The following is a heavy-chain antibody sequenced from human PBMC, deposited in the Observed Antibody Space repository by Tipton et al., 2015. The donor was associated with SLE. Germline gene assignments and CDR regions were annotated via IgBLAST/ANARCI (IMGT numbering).Heavy chain of an antibody. J-gene: IGHJ3*02. Sequence: SLRLSCAASGFTFSSYSMNWVRQAPGKGLEWVSSISSSSSYIYYADSVKGRFTISRDNAKNSLYLQMNSLRAEDTAVYYCARRHAISGTFDIWGQGTMVTVSS. CDR3: ARRHAISGTFDI. D-gene: IGHD1-14*01. CDR1: GFTFSSYS. CDR2: ISSSSSYI. V-gene: IGHV3-21*01.